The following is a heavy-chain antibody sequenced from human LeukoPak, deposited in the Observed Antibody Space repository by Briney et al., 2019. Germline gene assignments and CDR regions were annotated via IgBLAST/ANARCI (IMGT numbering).Heavy chain of an antibody. D-gene: IGHD6-13*01. CDR1: GFTFSDYY. J-gene: IGHJ4*02. CDR2: ISSSSSYT. V-gene: IGHV3-11*03. CDR3: ASPAAGTNFDC. Sequence: GGSLRLSCAASGFTFSDYYMSWIRQAPGKGLEWISYISSSSSYTNYADSVKGRFTISRDNAKNSLYLQMSSLSAEDTAVYYCASPAAGTNFDCWGQGTLVTVSS.